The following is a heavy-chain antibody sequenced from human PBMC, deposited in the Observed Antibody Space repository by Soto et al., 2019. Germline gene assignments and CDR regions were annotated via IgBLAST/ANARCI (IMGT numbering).Heavy chain of an antibody. Sequence: PGGSLRLSCAASGFTFSSYGMHWVRQDPGKGLEWVAVISYDGSNKYYADSVKGRFTISRDNSKNTLYLQMNSLRAEDTAVYYCAKDGENYDFWSGYSYYYYYMDVWGKGTTVTVSS. J-gene: IGHJ6*03. CDR2: ISYDGSNK. CDR3: AKDGENYDFWSGYSYYYYYMDV. V-gene: IGHV3-30*18. D-gene: IGHD3-3*01. CDR1: GFTFSSYG.